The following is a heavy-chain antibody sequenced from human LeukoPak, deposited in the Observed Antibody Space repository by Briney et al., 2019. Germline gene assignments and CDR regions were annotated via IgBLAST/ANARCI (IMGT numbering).Heavy chain of an antibody. D-gene: IGHD3-3*01. J-gene: IGHJ6*03. Sequence: PGGSLRLSCTASGFTFDDYAMHWVRQAPGKGLEWVSGISWDGGSIGYADSVKGRFTISRDNAKNSLYLQMNSLRGEDTAVYYCARGMLSSAGYHWYYYMDVWGKGAMVTVSS. CDR1: GFTFDDYA. V-gene: IGHV3-9*01. CDR2: ISWDGGSI. CDR3: ARGMLSSAGYHWYYYMDV.